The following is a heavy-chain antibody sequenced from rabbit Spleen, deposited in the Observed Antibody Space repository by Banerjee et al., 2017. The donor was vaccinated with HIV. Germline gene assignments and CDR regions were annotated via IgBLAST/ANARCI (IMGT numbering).Heavy chain of an antibody. CDR2: IYNGDGST. CDR1: GFSFSSTYD. CDR3: ARDATSGISTYFNL. Sequence: QSLEESGGDLVKPGASLTLTCTASGFSFSSTYDMCWVRQAPGKGLEWIACIYNGDGSTYYASWAKGRFTISKTSSTTVTLQMTSLTAADTATYFCARDATSGISTYFNLWGPGTLVTVS. J-gene: IGHJ4*01. D-gene: IGHD1-1*01. V-gene: IGHV1S40*01.